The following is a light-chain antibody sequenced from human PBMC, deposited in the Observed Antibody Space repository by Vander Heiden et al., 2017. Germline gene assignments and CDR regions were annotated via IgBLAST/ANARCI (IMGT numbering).Light chain of an antibody. CDR1: SSDVESYDY. Sequence: QSALIQPPSVSGSPGQSVTIPCTGTSSDVESYDYVSWYQQHPGTVPKPMIYNVNIQPSGVPDRFSGSKSGNTASMTISGLQAEDEAGYYWCSYTSSGAPFVFGTGTKGTVL. CDR2: NVN. CDR3: CSYTSSGAPFV. V-gene: IGLV2-11*01. J-gene: IGLJ1*01.